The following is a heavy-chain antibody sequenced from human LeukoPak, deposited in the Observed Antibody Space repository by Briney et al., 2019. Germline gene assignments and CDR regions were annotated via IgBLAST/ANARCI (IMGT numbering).Heavy chain of an antibody. J-gene: IGHJ4*02. CDR2: IGGGGRNT. V-gene: IGHV3-23*01. CDR1: GFSFSHYG. Sequence: PGGSLRLSCKASGFSFSHYGMTWVRQAPGKGLEWVSTIGGGGRNTYYADSVKGRFTISRDNSKNTLYLQMNSLRAEDTAVYYCAKNPRGYNYGLIDYWGQGTLVTVSS. D-gene: IGHD5-18*01. CDR3: AKNPRGYNYGLIDY.